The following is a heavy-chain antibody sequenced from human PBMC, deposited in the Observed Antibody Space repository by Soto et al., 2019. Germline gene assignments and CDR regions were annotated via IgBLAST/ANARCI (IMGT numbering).Heavy chain of an antibody. Sequence: GGSLRLSCAASGFTFSSYSMNWVRQAPGKGLEWVSSISSSSSYIYYADSVKGRFTISRDNAKNSLYLRMNSLRAEDTAVYYCARDNYDFWSGYTDYWGQGTLVTVSS. J-gene: IGHJ4*02. CDR2: ISSSSSYI. D-gene: IGHD3-3*01. CDR3: ARDNYDFWSGYTDY. V-gene: IGHV3-21*01. CDR1: GFTFSSYS.